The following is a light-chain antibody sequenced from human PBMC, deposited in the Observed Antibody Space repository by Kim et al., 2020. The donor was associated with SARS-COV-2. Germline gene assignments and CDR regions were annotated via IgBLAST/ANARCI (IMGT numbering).Light chain of an antibody. CDR1: SSNFGAGYD. V-gene: IGLV1-40*01. Sequence: GVTISCTGSSSNFGAGYDVHWYQHLPGTAPKLLIYADNNRPSGVPYRFSGSKSGTSASLVITGLQAEDEADYYCQSYDRSLNGVIFGGGTQLTVL. J-gene: IGLJ2*01. CDR2: ADN. CDR3: QSYDRSLNGVI.